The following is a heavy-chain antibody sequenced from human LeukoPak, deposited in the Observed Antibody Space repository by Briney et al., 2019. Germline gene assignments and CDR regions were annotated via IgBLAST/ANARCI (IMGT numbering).Heavy chain of an antibody. CDR1: GFTFSSYI. CDR2: ISSSSSTI. V-gene: IGHV3-48*01. CDR3: AREGGDSSGLGY. D-gene: IGHD6-19*01. J-gene: IGHJ4*02. Sequence: PGGSLRLSCAASGFTFSSYIMNWVRQAPGKGLEWVSSISSSSSTIYYADSVKGRFTISRDNAKNSLYLQMNSLRAEDTAVYYCAREGGDSSGLGYWGQGTLVTVSS.